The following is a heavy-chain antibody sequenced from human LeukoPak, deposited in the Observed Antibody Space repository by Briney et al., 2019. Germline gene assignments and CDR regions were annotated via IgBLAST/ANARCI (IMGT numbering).Heavy chain of an antibody. J-gene: IGHJ4*02. Sequence: PSETLSLTCTVSGGSISSSSYYWGWIRQPPGKGLEWIGSIYYSGSTYYNPSLKSRVTISVDTSKNQFSLKLSSVTAADTAVYYCARAPQGLLSRFDYWGQGTLVTVSS. V-gene: IGHV4-39*01. CDR2: IYYSGST. CDR3: ARAPQGLLSRFDY. D-gene: IGHD2-15*01. CDR1: GGSISSSSYY.